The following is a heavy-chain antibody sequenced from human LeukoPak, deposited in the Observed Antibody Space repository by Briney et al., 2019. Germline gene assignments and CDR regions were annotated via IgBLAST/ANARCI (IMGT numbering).Heavy chain of an antibody. Sequence: PGGSLRLSCAASGLTFSSYSMNWVHQAPGKGLQWVASISIRSNTIYYADSVKGRFTISRDNAKNSLYLQMNSLRDEDTAVYYCARSDPLTYYYDTSGSYYFDYWGQGTPVTVSS. CDR3: ARSDPLTYYYDTSGSYYFDY. D-gene: IGHD3-22*01. V-gene: IGHV3-48*02. CDR2: ISIRSNTI. CDR1: GLTFSSYS. J-gene: IGHJ4*02.